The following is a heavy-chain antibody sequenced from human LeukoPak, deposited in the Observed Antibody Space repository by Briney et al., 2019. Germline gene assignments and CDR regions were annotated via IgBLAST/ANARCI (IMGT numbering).Heavy chain of an antibody. Sequence: PSETLSLTCTVSGGSISNYYWSWIRQSPGKGLEWIGYIYYNGESNYNPSLKSRVTIPVDTSKNQFALRLTSVTAADTAVYYCARDRGVMGFDSWGQGTLVTVSS. V-gene: IGHV4-59*01. CDR3: ARDRGVMGFDS. D-gene: IGHD3-10*01. CDR2: IYYNGES. CDR1: GGSISNYY. J-gene: IGHJ4*02.